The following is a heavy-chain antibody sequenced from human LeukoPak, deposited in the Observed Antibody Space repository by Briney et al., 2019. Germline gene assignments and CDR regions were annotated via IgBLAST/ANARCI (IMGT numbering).Heavy chain of an antibody. CDR2: IKPDGTTK. CDR3: ARSIPYGTTWYGRSDY. CDR1: GFPVSSYS. D-gene: IGHD6-13*01. V-gene: IGHV3-7*03. J-gene: IGHJ4*02. Sequence: PGGSLRLSCAASGFPVSSYSMTWVRQAPGKGLEWVANIKPDGTTKFYVDSVKGRFTITRDNALNSLYLQINSLRAEDTAIYYCARSIPYGTTWYGRSDYWGQGTLVTVSS.